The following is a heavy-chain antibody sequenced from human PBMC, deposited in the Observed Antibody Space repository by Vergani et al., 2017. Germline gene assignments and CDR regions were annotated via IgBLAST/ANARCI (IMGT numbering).Heavy chain of an antibody. CDR3: ARLPLIDYCESSGSHYYCGMDV. V-gene: IGHV5-51*01. CDR2: IYPGDSDT. D-gene: IGHD3-22*01. CDR1: GYSFTSYW. Sequence: EVQLVQSGAEVKKPGESLKISCKGSGYSFTSYWIGWVRQMPGKGLEWMGIIYPGDSDTRYSPSFQGQVTISADKSISTAYLQWSSLKASDTAMYYCARLPLIDYCESSGSHYYCGMDVWGQGTTVTVSS. J-gene: IGHJ6*02.